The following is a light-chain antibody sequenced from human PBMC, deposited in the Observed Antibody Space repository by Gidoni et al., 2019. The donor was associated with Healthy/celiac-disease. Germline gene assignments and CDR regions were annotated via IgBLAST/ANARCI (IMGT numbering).Light chain of an antibody. CDR1: QSVSSY. J-gene: IGKJ4*01. V-gene: IGKV3-11*01. CDR2: DAS. Sequence: IVLTQSPATLSLSPGERATLSCRASQSVSSYLAWYHQKPGQAPRLLIYDASNRATGIPARFSGSGSGTDFTLTISSLEPEDFAVYYCQQRSTWPGTFGGGTKVEIK. CDR3: QQRSTWPGT.